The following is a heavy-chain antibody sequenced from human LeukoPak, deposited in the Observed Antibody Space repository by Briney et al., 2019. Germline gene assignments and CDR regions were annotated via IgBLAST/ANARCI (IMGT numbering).Heavy chain of an antibody. CDR1: GFTFNEYW. V-gene: IGHV3-7*01. J-gene: IGHJ4*02. CDR2: IKGDGSKI. Sequence: GGSLRLSCGASGFTFNEYWMSWVRQAPGRGPEWVANIKGDGSKIYYVDSVKGRFTISRDNDKNSLYLQMNNLRVEDTAVYYCARARGYSYGYSDYWGQGTLVTVSS. CDR3: ARARGYSYGYSDY. D-gene: IGHD5-18*01.